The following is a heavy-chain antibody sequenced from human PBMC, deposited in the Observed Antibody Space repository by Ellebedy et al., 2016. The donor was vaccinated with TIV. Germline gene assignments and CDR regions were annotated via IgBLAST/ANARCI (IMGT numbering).Heavy chain of an antibody. CDR3: ARVVREAAAGPYYFDS. J-gene: IGHJ4*02. D-gene: IGHD6-13*01. CDR1: GGSISSYY. V-gene: IGHV4-59*08. CDR2: IYYSGST. Sequence: SETLSLTCTVSGGSISSYYWSWIRQPPGKGLEWIAYIYYSGSTNYNPSLKSRATISVDTSKNQFSLKLSSVTAADTAVYYCARVVREAAAGPYYFDSWGQGTLVTVSS.